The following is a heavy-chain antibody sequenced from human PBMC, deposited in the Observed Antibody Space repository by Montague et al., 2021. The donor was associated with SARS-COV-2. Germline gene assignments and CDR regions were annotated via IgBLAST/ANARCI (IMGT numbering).Heavy chain of an antibody. D-gene: IGHD3-22*01. CDR3: ARGGYYDYAFDI. V-gene: IGHV4-39*07. Sequence: SETLSLTCTVSSASISSSGYWGWIRQPPGKGLEWIGSTYYSGTTYYNLSLKSRVTISVDTSKNQFSLKLSSVTAADTAVYYCARGGYYDYAFDIWGQGTMVTVSS. CDR1: SASISSSGY. J-gene: IGHJ3*02. CDR2: TYYSGTT.